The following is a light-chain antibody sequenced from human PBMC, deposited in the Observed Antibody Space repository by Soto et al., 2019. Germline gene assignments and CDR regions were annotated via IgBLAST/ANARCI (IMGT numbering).Light chain of an antibody. CDR1: SSDVGSYNL. J-gene: IGLJ2*01. Sequence: QSALTQPASVSGSPGQSITISGTGTSSDVGSYNLVSWYQQHPGKAPKLMIYEGSKRPSGVSNRFSGSKSGNTASLTISGLQAEDEADYYCCSYAGSSTLVFGGGTKVTVL. V-gene: IGLV2-23*01. CDR3: CSYAGSSTLV. CDR2: EGS.